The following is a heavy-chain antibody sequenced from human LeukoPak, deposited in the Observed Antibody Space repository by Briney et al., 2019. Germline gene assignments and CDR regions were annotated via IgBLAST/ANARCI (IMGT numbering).Heavy chain of an antibody. CDR2: ISGSGGNT. CDR1: GFTFSSYA. V-gene: IGHV3-23*01. D-gene: IGHD6-6*01. Sequence: GGSLRLSCAASGFTFSSYAMSWVRQAPGKGLEWVSTISGSGGNTYYADSVKGRFTISRDNSKNTLYLQMNSLRAEDTAVYYCARDRLRQLDAFDIWGQGTMVTVSS. J-gene: IGHJ3*02. CDR3: ARDRLRQLDAFDI.